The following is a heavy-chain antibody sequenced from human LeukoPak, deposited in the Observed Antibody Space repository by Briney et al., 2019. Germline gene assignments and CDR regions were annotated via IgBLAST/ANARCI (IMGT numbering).Heavy chain of an antibody. J-gene: IGHJ4*02. CDR3: ARDQGGGTSY. V-gene: IGHV3-23*01. CDR2: ISGSGGNT. Sequence: GGSLRLSCAVSGFTFSNYGMSWVRQAPGKGLEWVSAISGSGGNTYYADSVKGRFTISRDNAKNSLYLQMDSLRAEDTAVYYCARDQGGGTSYWGQGTLVTVSS. CDR1: GFTFSNYG. D-gene: IGHD1-26*01.